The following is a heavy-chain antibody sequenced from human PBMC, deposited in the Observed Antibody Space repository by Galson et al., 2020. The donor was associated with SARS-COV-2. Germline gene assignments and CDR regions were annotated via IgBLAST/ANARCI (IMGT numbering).Heavy chain of an antibody. CDR2: IADRGGPT. V-gene: IGHV3-23*01. Sequence: GGSLRLSCVASGFTFSSYAMNWVRQTPGKGRQWVAVIADRGGPTYYADSVKGRLSISRDNSKNTLYLQLNSLRAEDSDVYYCAKKGFADELLSSFAYWGQGALVTVSS. CDR3: AKKGFADELLSSFAY. J-gene: IGHJ4*02. D-gene: IGHD2-21*01. CDR1: GFTFSSYA.